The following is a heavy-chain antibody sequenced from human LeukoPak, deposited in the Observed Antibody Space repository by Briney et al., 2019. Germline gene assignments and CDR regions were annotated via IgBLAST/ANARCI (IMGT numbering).Heavy chain of an antibody. CDR1: GLAFSNYW. J-gene: IGHJ4*02. V-gene: IGHV3-74*01. Sequence: QPGGSLRLSCAGSGLAFSNYWMHWVRQAPGKGLVWVSRINSDGSTKNYADSVKGRFTISRDNAKNTLYLQMNSLRVEDTAVYYCAKVGATGAGAYYFDYWGQGTPVAVSS. CDR2: INSDGSTK. D-gene: IGHD1-26*01. CDR3: AKVGATGAGAYYFDY.